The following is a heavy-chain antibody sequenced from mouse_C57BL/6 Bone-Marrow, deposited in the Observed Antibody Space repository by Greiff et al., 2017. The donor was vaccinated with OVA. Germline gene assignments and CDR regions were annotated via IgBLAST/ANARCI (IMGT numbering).Heavy chain of an antibody. Sequence: EVQLVESGGGLVKPGGSLKLSCAASGFTFSDYGMHRVRQAPEKGLEWVAYISSGSSTIYYADTVKGRFTISRDNAKNTLFLQMTSLRSEDTAMYYCARGLLSFAYWGQGTLVTVSA. J-gene: IGHJ3*01. CDR2: ISSGSSTI. V-gene: IGHV5-17*01. CDR1: GFTFSDYG. D-gene: IGHD2-1*01. CDR3: ARGLLSFAY.